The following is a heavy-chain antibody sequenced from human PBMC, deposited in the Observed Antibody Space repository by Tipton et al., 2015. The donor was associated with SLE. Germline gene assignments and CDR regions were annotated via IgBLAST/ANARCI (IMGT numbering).Heavy chain of an antibody. CDR3: AREESSSWFPDAFDI. V-gene: IGHV4-38-2*02. Sequence: TLSLTCAVSGYSLSSGYYWGWIRQPPGRGLEWIGSIYHSGSTYYNPSLKSRVTISVDTSKNQFFLKLSSVTAADTALYYCAREESSSWFPDAFDIWGQGTMVTVSS. CDR2: IYHSGST. D-gene: IGHD6-6*01. J-gene: IGHJ3*02. CDR1: GYSLSSGYY.